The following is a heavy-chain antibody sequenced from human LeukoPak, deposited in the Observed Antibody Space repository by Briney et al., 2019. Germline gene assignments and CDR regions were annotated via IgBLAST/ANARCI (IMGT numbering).Heavy chain of an antibody. J-gene: IGHJ4*02. CDR1: GFTFSSYG. D-gene: IGHD3-22*01. Sequence: GGSLRLSCAASGFTFSSYGMHWGRQAPGKGLEWVAVIWYDGSNKYYADSVRGRFTISRDNSKNTLYLQMNSLRAEDTAVYFCVRDSGEIPNTYYYDSSGYLYYWGPGTLVTVSS. V-gene: IGHV3-33*01. CDR2: IWYDGSNK. CDR3: VRDSGEIPNTYYYDSSGYLYY.